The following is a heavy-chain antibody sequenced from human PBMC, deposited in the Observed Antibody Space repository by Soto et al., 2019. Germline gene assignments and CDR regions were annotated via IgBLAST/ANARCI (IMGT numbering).Heavy chain of an antibody. CDR2: ISAYNGNT. D-gene: IGHD3-9*01. J-gene: IGHJ5*02. Sequence: QVQLVQSGAEVKKPGASVKVSCKASGYTFTSYGISWVRQAPGQGLEWMGWISAYNGNTNYAQKLQGRVTMTTDTSTSTAYMALRSLRSDDTAVYYCARGHYDILTGYYRGIFDWFDPWGQGTLVTVSS. V-gene: IGHV1-18*01. CDR1: GYTFTSYG. CDR3: ARGHYDILTGYYRGIFDWFDP.